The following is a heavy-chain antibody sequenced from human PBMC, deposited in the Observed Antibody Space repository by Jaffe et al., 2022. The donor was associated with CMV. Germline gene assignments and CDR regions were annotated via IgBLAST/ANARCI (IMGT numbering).Heavy chain of an antibody. CDR2: INAGNGNT. V-gene: IGHV1-3*01. J-gene: IGHJ5*02. CDR3: ARGRVVVVPAARGPYWFDP. CDR1: GYTFTSYA. Sequence: QVQLVQSGAEVKKPGASVKVSCKASGYTFTSYAMHWVRQAPGQRLEWMGWINAGNGNTKYSQKFQGRVTITRDTSASTAYMELSSLRSEDTAVYYCARGRVVVVPAARGPYWFDPWGQGTLVTVSS. D-gene: IGHD2-2*01.